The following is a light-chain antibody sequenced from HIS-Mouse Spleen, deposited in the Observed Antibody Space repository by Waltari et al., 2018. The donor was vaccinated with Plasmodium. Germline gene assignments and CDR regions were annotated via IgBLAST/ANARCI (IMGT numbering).Light chain of an antibody. CDR2: GAS. CDR3: QQYGSSPPLT. J-gene: IGKJ4*01. Sequence: EIVLTQSPGTLSLSTGERATLSCRASQSVSSSYLAWYQQKPGQAPRLLIYGASSRATGIPDRFSVSGSGTDFTLTISRLEPEDFAVYYCQQYGSSPPLTFGGGTKVEIK. V-gene: IGKV3-20*01. CDR1: QSVSSSY.